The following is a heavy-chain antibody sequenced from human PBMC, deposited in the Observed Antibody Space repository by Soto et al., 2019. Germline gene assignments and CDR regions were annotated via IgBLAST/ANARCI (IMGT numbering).Heavy chain of an antibody. CDR3: ARSIVTASAMLDN. D-gene: IGHD2-2*01. CDR1: GGSVNRGGYS. CDR2: IYRTAPT. V-gene: IGHV4-30-2*01. J-gene: IGHJ4*02. Sequence: PSETLSLTCAVSGGSVNRGGYSWSWIRQTPGTGLEWLAYIYRTAPTIYNPSLNSRATISLDEPNNQFSLHLTSVTAADTAVYYGARSIVTASAMLDNWGQGLLVTVCS.